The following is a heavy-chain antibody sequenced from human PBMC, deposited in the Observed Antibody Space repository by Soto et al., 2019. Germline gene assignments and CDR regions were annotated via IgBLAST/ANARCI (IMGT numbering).Heavy chain of an antibody. D-gene: IGHD6-13*01. CDR1: GFPLSTSGMC. CDR3: ARSLIAAAGTSTDPYYYGMDV. V-gene: IGHV2-70*01. Sequence: SGPTLVNPTQTLTLTCTFSGFPLSTSGMCVSWIRQPPGKALEWLALIDWDDDKYYSTSLKTRLTISKDTSKNQVVLTMTNMDPVDTATYYCARSLIAAAGTSTDPYYYGMDVWGQGTTVTVSS. J-gene: IGHJ6*02. CDR2: IDWDDDK.